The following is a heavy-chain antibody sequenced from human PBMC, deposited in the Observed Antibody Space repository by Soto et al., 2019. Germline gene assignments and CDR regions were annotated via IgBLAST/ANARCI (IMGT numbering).Heavy chain of an antibody. Sequence: EVQLLESGGGLVQPGGSLRLSCAASGFIFSNYAMSWVRQAPGKGPECVSSISDSGNYIEYADSVEGRFTISRDNSKNTLYLQMNSVRAEDTARYYCAKDPQTWGSIWFDPWGQGTQVTVSS. CDR2: ISDSGNYI. CDR1: GFIFSNYA. D-gene: IGHD7-27*01. V-gene: IGHV3-23*01. CDR3: AKDPQTWGSIWFDP. J-gene: IGHJ5*02.